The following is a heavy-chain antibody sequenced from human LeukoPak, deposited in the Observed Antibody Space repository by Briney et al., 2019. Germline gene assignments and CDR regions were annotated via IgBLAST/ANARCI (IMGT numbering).Heavy chain of an antibody. CDR1: GGPISSYY. V-gene: IGHV4-59*08. J-gene: IGHJ5*02. CDR3: ARNYYDSSGQGWFDP. Sequence: PSETLSLTCTVSGGPISSYYWSWIRQPPGKGLEWIGYIYYSGSTNYNPSLKSRVTISVDTSKNQFSLKLSSVTAADTAVYYCARNYYDSSGQGWFDPWGQGTLVNVSP. CDR2: IYYSGST. D-gene: IGHD3-22*01.